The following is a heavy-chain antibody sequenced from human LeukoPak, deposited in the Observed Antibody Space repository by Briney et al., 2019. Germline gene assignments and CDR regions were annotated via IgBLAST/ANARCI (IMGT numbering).Heavy chain of an antibody. J-gene: IGHJ4*02. CDR2: ISSSSSTI. CDR1: GFTFSSYS. Sequence: GGSLRLSCAASGFTFSSYSMNWVRQAPGKGLEWVSYISSSSSTIYYADSVKGRFTISRDNAKNSLYLQMNSLTAEDTAVYYCARDYTCCSGSRCYDRFDYWGQGIRVTVSS. CDR3: ARDYTCCSGSRCYDRFDY. V-gene: IGHV3-48*04. D-gene: IGHD2-15*01.